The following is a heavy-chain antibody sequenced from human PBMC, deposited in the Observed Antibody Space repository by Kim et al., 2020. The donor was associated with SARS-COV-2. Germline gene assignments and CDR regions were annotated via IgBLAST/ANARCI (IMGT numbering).Heavy chain of an antibody. J-gene: IGHJ4*02. CDR2: ISWNSGSI. Sequence: GGSLRLSCAASGFTFDVYAMHWVRQAPGKGLEWVSGISWNSGSIGYADSVKGRFTISRDNAKNSLYLQMNSLRAEDTALYYCAKARGQGYFDYWGQGTLVTVSS. D-gene: IGHD3-10*01. V-gene: IGHV3-9*01. CDR3: AKARGQGYFDY. CDR1: GFTFDVYA.